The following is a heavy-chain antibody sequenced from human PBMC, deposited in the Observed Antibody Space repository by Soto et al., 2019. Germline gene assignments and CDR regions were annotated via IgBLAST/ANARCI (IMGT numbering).Heavy chain of an antibody. Sequence: SETLSLTCVVFGGSISSDYWWSWVRQPPGKGLEWIGEIYHTGSTNYNPSLKSRVTMSVDKSQRQFSLKLSSVTAADTAVYFCARDRDVVAATTPGGVNWFDPWGQGTLVTVSS. J-gene: IGHJ5*02. V-gene: IGHV4-4*02. CDR3: ARDRDVVAATTPGGVNWFDP. CDR1: GGSISSDYW. CDR2: IYHTGST. D-gene: IGHD1-26*01.